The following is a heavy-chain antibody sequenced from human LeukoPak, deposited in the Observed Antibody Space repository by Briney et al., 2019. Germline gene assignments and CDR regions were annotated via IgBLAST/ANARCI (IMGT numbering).Heavy chain of an antibody. V-gene: IGHV3-23*01. CDR2: ISGSGGST. Sequence: PGGSLRLSCVASGFTFSRYWMSWVRQAPGKGLEWVSAISGSGGSTYYADSVKGRFTISRDNSKNTLYLQMNSLRAEDTAVYYCAKDFSDYGDSPFDYWGQGTLVTVSS. CDR3: AKDFSDYGDSPFDY. D-gene: IGHD4-17*01. J-gene: IGHJ4*02. CDR1: GFTFSRYW.